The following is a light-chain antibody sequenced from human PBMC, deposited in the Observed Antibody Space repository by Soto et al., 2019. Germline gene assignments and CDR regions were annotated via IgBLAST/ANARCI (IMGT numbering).Light chain of an antibody. Sequence: QSALTQPASASGSPGQSVTISCTGTSSDVGGYKYVSWYQQNPGKALKLIIYDVNYRPSGVPDRFAGSKSDNTASLTVSGLQAEEEADYYCSAYASSNNVIFGGGTKLTVL. CDR2: DVN. CDR1: SSDVGGYKY. CDR3: SAYASSNNVI. V-gene: IGLV2-8*01. J-gene: IGLJ2*01.